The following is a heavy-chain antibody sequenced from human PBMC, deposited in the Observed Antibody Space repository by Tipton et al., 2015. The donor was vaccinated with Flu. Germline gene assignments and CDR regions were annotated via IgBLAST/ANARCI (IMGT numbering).Heavy chain of an antibody. V-gene: IGHV3-48*03. J-gene: IGHJ4*02. Sequence: SLRLSCVGSGFRLSDYEMNWVRQAPGKGLEWLAYMTQTGSTIHYASSVKGRFTISRDNAKNSLYLQMDSLRVEDTAVYFCARDFSREGVDYWGQGTLVTVSA. D-gene: IGHD2/OR15-2a*01. CDR1: GFRLSDYE. CDR2: MTQTGSTI. CDR3: ARDFSREGVDY.